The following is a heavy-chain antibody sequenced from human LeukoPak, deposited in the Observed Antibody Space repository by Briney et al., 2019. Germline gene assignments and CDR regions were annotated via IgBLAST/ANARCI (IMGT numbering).Heavy chain of an antibody. CDR2: INHSGST. J-gene: IGHJ4*02. Sequence: SETLSLTCAVYGGSFSGYYWSWIRQPPGRGLGWSGEINHSGSTNYNPSLKSRVTISGDTSKNQFSLKLSSVTAADTAVYYCARVDYGDCLFDYWGQGTLVTVSS. V-gene: IGHV4-34*01. D-gene: IGHD4-17*01. CDR1: GGSFSGYY. CDR3: ARVDYGDCLFDY.